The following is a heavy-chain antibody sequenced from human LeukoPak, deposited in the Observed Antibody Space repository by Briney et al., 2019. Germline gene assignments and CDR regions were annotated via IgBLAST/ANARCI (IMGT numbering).Heavy chain of an antibody. D-gene: IGHD4-11*01. CDR2: ILNDGSSQ. CDR1: HFTFSHFG. Sequence: GESLRLSCVASHFTFSHFGMHWVRQAPGKGLEWVAVILNDGSSQYYADSVKGRFTISRDNSQNTVYLQMNSLRVEDTAVYYCAKDAQRGFDYSNSLEKWGQGTLVIVSS. V-gene: IGHV3-33*06. CDR3: AKDAQRGFDYSNSLEK. J-gene: IGHJ4*02.